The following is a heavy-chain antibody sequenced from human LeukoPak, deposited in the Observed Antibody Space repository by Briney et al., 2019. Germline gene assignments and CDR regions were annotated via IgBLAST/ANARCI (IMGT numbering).Heavy chain of an antibody. V-gene: IGHV3-30*18. Sequence: GGSLRLSCAASGFTFSNHGMHWVRQTPGKGLEWVAVISNDGSNKHYADSLQGRFTISRDNSKNTLYLQMNSLRAEDTAVYYCAKFAGDYYYYGMDVWGQGTTVTVSS. CDR1: GFTFSNHG. CDR3: AKFAGDYYYYGMDV. J-gene: IGHJ6*02. CDR2: ISNDGSNK.